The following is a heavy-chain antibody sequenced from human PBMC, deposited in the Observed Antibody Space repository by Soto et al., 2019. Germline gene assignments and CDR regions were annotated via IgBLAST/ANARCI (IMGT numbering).Heavy chain of an antibody. J-gene: IGHJ6*02. CDR2: SSNRDRST. V-gene: IGHV3-11*01. CDR3: ARAWKIEKFGVISMSKGLDV. CDR1: GFIFSDYY. Sequence: QVQLVESGGGLVKPGGSLRLSCAASGFIFSDYYMTWIRQAPGKGLEWLSCSSNRDRSTYYADSVKDRFVVSKANAKKLVYLQMNSLRAEDTAVYFCARAWKIEKFGVISMSKGLDVWGQGTTVTVSS. D-gene: IGHD3-3*01.